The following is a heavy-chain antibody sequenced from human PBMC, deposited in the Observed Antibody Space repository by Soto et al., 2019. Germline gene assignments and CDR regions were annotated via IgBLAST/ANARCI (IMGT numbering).Heavy chain of an antibody. V-gene: IGHV3-7*03. Sequence: GGSLRLSCAASGFTFSSYWMSWVRQAPGKGLEWVANIKQDGSEKYYVDSVKGRFTISRDNAKNSLYLQMNSLRAEDTAVYYCAKGPYDYVWGSYRNYYFDYWGQGTLVTVSS. CDR2: IKQDGSEK. CDR1: GFTFSSYW. CDR3: AKGPYDYVWGSYRNYYFDY. J-gene: IGHJ4*02. D-gene: IGHD3-16*02.